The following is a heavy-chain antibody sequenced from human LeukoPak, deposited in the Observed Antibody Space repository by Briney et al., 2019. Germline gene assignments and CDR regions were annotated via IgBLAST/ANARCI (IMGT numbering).Heavy chain of an antibody. Sequence: GASVKVSCKASGYTFNIYDISLVRQAPGQGLEWMGWISAYNANTNYAQKFQGRVTMTTDTSTSTAYMEQRSLRSDDTAVYYCARDAPYGDYDFDYWGEGTLVTVSS. J-gene: IGHJ4*02. CDR3: ARDAPYGDYDFDY. CDR2: ISAYNANT. D-gene: IGHD4-17*01. V-gene: IGHV1-18*01. CDR1: GYTFNIYD.